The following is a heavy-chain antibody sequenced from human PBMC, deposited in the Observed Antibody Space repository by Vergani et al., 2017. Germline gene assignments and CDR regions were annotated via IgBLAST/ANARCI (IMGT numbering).Heavy chain of an antibody. V-gene: IGHV3-30*01. D-gene: IGHD3-10*01. J-gene: IGHJ4*02. CDR2: ISYDGSNK. Sequence: QVQLVESGGGVVQPGRSLRLSCAASGFTFSSYAMHWVRQAPGKGLEWVAVISYDGSNKYYADSLKGPFTISRDNSTNTLYLQMNSLRAEYTAVYYCARDRYGSGSSYFDYWGQGTLVTVSS. CDR3: ARDRYGSGSSYFDY. CDR1: GFTFSSYA.